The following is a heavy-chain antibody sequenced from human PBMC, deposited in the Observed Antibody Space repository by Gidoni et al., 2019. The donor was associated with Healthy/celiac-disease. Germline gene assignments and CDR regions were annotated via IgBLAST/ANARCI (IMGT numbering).Heavy chain of an antibody. V-gene: IGHV5-51*01. CDR3: ARRGITIFGDYGMDV. J-gene: IGHJ6*02. D-gene: IGHD3-3*01. CDR2: IYPGDSDT. CDR1: GYRFTSYW. Sequence: EVQLVRSGAEVKKPGESLKISCKGSGYRFTSYWIGWARQMPGKGLEWIGIIYPGDSDTRYSPSFQGQVTISADKSISTSYLQWSSLNASDTAMYYCARRGITIFGDYGMDVWGQGTTVTVSS.